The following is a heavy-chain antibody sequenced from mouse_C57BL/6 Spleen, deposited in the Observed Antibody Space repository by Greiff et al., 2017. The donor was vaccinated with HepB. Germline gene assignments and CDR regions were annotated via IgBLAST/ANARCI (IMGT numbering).Heavy chain of an antibody. V-gene: IGHV1-82*01. CDR3: ARGGSASFDY. Sequence: QVQLQQSGPELVKPGASVKISCKASGYAFSSSWMNWVKQRPGKGLEWIGRIYPGDGDTNYNGKFKGKATLTADKSSSTAYMQLSSPTSEDSAVYFCARGGSASFDYWGQGTTLTVSS. J-gene: IGHJ2*01. CDR2: IYPGDGDT. D-gene: IGHD6-1*01. CDR1: GYAFSSSW.